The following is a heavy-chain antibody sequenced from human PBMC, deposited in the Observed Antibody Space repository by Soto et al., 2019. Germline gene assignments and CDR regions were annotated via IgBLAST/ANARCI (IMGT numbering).Heavy chain of an antibody. CDR3: ARVEAPFGESLH. J-gene: IGHJ4*02. D-gene: IGHD3-10*01. Sequence: ASVKVSCKTSGYTFSSYTIAWVRQAPGQGLEWLGWISPDDGNTEYEQKFQGRVTMTADTLTNNAYMELRSLKYDDTAVYYCARVEAPFGESLHWGQGTPVTVS. CDR2: ISPDDGNT. CDR1: GYTFSSYT. V-gene: IGHV1-18*01.